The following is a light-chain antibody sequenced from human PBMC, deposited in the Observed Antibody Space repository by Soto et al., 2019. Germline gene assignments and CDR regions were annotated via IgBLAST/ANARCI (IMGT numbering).Light chain of an antibody. J-gene: IGKJ4*01. CDR1: QSVSSY. CDR3: QQRSNWFRT. CDR2: DAS. Sequence: EIVLTQSPATLSLSPGERATLSCRASQSVSSYLAWYQQKPGQAPRLLIYDASNRATGIPARFSGSGSGTDFTLTIRSLEPEDFAVYYCQQRSNWFRTFGGGTTGDIK. V-gene: IGKV3-11*01.